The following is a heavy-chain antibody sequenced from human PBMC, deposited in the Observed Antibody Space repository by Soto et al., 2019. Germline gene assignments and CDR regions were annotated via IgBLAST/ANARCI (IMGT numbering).Heavy chain of an antibody. J-gene: IGHJ6*02. CDR3: ARRLSGQKEEYNAYYFYGLDV. Sequence: GESLKISCHGSGYSFTTHWITWVRQTPGKGLEWMGRIDPSNSYINYSPSFQGHVTISVDRSISTAYLQWSRLGASDNAIYYCARRLSGQKEEYNAYYFYGLDVWGQGTKATVYS. CDR1: GYSFTTHW. CDR2: IDPSNSYI. V-gene: IGHV5-10-1*01. D-gene: IGHD1-1*01.